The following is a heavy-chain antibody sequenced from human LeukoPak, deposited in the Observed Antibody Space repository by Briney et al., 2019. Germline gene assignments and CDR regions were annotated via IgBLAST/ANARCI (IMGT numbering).Heavy chain of an antibody. CDR3: ARVTRYYFDY. CDR2: ISSSNSYI. J-gene: IGHJ4*02. D-gene: IGHD5-24*01. CDR1: GFTFSIYS. V-gene: IGHV3-21*01. Sequence: GGSLRLSCAASGFTFSIYSMNWVRQAPGKGLEWVSSISSSNSYIYYADSVKGRFTISRDNAKNSLYLQMNTLRAEDTALYYCARVTRYYFDYWGQGTLVTVSS.